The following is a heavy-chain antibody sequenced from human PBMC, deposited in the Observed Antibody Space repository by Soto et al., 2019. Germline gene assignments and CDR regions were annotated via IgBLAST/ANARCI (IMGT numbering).Heavy chain of an antibody. Sequence: GESLKISCNGSGYSFTIYWISWVRQMPGKGLEWMGRIDPSDSYTNYSPSFQGHVTISADKSISTAYLQWSSLKASDTAMYYCARVAYYYDSSGAPLVDYWGQGTLVTVSS. J-gene: IGHJ4*02. D-gene: IGHD3-22*01. CDR3: ARVAYYYDSSGAPLVDY. CDR2: IDPSDSYT. CDR1: GYSFTIYW. V-gene: IGHV5-10-1*01.